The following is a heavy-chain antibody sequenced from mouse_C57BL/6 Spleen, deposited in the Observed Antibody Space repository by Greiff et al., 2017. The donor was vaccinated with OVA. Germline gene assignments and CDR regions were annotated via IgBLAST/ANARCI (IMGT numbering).Heavy chain of an antibody. J-gene: IGHJ2*01. Sequence: VQLQQSGPVLVKPGASVKMSCKASGYTFTDYYMNWVKQSHGKSLEWIGVINPYNGGTSYNQKFKGKATLTVDKSSSTAYMELNSLTSEDSAVYYCASGYYGSSYYWGQGTTLTVSS. CDR3: ASGYYGSSYY. V-gene: IGHV1-19*01. CDR2: INPYNGGT. CDR1: GYTFTDYY. D-gene: IGHD1-1*01.